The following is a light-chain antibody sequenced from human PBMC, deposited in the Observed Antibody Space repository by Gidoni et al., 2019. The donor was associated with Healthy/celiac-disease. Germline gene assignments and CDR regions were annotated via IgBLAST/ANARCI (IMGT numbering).Light chain of an antibody. V-gene: IGLV3-21*04. CDR1: NIGSKS. J-gene: IGLJ3*02. CDR3: QVWDSSSDQPNWV. CDR2: YDS. Sequence: SYVLTQPPSVSVAPGKAARITCGGKNIGSKSVHWYQQKPGQAPVLVIYYDSDRPAGIPERFSGSNSGNTATLTISRVEAGDEADYYCQVWDSSSDQPNWVFGGGTKLTVL.